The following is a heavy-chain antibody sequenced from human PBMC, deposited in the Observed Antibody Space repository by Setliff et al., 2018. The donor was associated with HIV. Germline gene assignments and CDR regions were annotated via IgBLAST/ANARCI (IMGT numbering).Heavy chain of an antibody. Sequence: GGSVKVSCKAVGYTFSGYYLHWVRQAPGQGLEWMGWISGYNGNTNYAQNLQGRVTMTTDTSTSTVYMELRSLRSDDTAVYYCARARDFQYMDVWGKGTAVTVSS. CDR2: ISGYNGNT. CDR1: GYTFSGYY. CDR3: ARARDFQYMDV. V-gene: IGHV1-18*04. J-gene: IGHJ6*03.